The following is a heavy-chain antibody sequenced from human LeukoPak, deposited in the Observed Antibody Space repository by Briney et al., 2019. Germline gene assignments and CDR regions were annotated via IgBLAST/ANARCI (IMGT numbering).Heavy chain of an antibody. D-gene: IGHD2/OR15-2a*01. CDR2: ISGYIGQT. V-gene: IGHV1-18*04. CDR1: GFTFGSFG. CDR3: GRGKYSYYYGTDV. J-gene: IGHJ6*02. Sequence: ASVKVSCKASGFTFGSFGISWVRQAPGQGLELMGWISGYIGQTKYAQKFQGRVTMTTDTSTSTAYMELKSLRSDDTAVYYCGRGKYSYYYGTDVWGQGTTVTASS.